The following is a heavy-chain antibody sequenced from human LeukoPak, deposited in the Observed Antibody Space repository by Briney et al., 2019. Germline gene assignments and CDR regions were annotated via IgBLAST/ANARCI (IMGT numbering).Heavy chain of an antibody. CDR2: IKSKTDGGTT. CDR3: TTPLRYFDWLLPYYYYGMDV. D-gene: IGHD3-9*01. V-gene: IGHV3-15*01. Sequence: GGSLRLSCAASGFTFSNAWMSWVRQAPGKGLEWVGRIKSKTDGGTTDYAAPVKGRFTISRDDSKNTLYLQMNSLKTEDTAVYYCTTPLRYFDWLLPYYYYGMDVWGQGTTVTVSS. CDR1: GFTFSNAW. J-gene: IGHJ6*02.